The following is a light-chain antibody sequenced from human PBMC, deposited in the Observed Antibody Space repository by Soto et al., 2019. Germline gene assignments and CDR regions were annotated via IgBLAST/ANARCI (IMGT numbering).Light chain of an antibody. Sequence: DIQMTQSPSSLSASVGYRVTITCRASQNIAIYLNWYQQKPGKAPKALIFAASTLQRGVPPRFSVSGSGTDFSLTIDSLQPDDFATYYCQQSYSTLTVGGGTKVDIK. J-gene: IGKJ4*01. V-gene: IGKV1-39*01. CDR2: AAS. CDR3: QQSYSTLT. CDR1: QNIAIY.